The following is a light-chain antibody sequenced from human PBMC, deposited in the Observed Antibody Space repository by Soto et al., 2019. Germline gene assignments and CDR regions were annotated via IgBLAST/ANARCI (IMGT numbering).Light chain of an antibody. V-gene: IGKV1-39*01. CDR2: GAT. J-gene: IGKJ2*01. CDR3: QQTYTAPRT. CDR1: QNIYNY. Sequence: DIQMTQSPSYLPTSVGDRVTITCRASQNIYNYVTWYQQKPGKAPRLLVFGATRVQNGIPSRFSGTGSETDFTLTINDVQPEDFATYFCQQTYTAPRTFGQGTTLDI.